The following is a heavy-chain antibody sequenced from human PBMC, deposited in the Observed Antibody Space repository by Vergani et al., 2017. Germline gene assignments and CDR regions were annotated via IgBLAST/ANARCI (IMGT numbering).Heavy chain of an antibody. CDR3: ARGTQQLVPGPGPYYYYYYMDV. CDR2: IIPIFGTA. CDR1: GYTFTSYG. D-gene: IGHD6-13*01. V-gene: IGHV1-69*13. J-gene: IGHJ6*03. Sequence: QVQLVQSGAEVKKPGASVKVSCKASGYTFTSYGISWVRQAPGQGLEWMGGIIPIFGTANYAQKFQGRVTITADESTSTAYMELSSLRSEDTAVYYCARGTQQLVPGPGPYYYYYYMDVWGKGTTVTVSS.